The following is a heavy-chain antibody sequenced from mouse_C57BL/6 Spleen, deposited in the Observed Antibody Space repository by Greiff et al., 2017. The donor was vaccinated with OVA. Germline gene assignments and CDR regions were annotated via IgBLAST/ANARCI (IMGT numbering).Heavy chain of an antibody. Sequence: QVQLKQPGAELVKPGASVKLSCKASGYTFTSYWMHWVKQRPGRGLEWIGRIDPNSGGTKYNEKFKSKATLTVDKPSSTAYMQLSSLTSEDSAVYYCARWQTRTGDAMDYWGQGTSVTVSS. CDR1: GYTFTSYW. D-gene: IGHD4-1*01. J-gene: IGHJ4*01. V-gene: IGHV1-72*01. CDR2: IDPNSGGT. CDR3: ARWQTRTGDAMDY.